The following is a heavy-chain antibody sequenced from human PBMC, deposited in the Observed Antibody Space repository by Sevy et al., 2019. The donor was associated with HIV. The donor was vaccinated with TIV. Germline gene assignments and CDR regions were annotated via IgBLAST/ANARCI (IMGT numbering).Heavy chain of an antibody. CDR2: INSDGIVR. Sequence: GGSLRLSCAASGFTFSSHWMQWVRQVAGKGLEWLSRINSDGIVRVYADSVKGRFIISRDNAKNTVYLQMNNLRAEDTAVYYCVRAGTSVYEYYMDVWGKGATVTVSS. J-gene: IGHJ6*03. CDR1: GFTFSSHW. V-gene: IGHV3-74*01. D-gene: IGHD3-22*01. CDR3: VRAGTSVYEYYMDV.